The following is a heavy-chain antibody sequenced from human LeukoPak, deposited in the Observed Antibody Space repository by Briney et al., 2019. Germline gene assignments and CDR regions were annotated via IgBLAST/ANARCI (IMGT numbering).Heavy chain of an antibody. CDR3: ARAELEWRRGVWFDP. J-gene: IGHJ5*02. CDR2: IYYSGST. CDR1: GVSISPYY. Sequence: PSETLSLTCAVSGVSISPYYWSWIRQPPGKGLEWIGYIYYSGSTNYNPSPKSRVTISVDTSKNQFSLKLSSVTAADTAVYYCARAELEWRRGVWFDPWGQGTLVTVSS. D-gene: IGHD1-1*01. V-gene: IGHV4-59*01.